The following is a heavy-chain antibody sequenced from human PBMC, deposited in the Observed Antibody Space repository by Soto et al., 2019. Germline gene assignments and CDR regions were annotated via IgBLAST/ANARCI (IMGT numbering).Heavy chain of an antibody. J-gene: IGHJ3*02. CDR1: GFTFDDYA. CDR3: AKDIQAAGAFDI. CDR2: ISWNSGSI. V-gene: IGHV3-9*01. Sequence: EVQLVESGGGLVQPSRSLRLSCAASGFTFDDYAMHWVRQAPGKGLEWVSGISWNSGSIGYADSVKGRFTISRDNAKNSLYLQMNSLRAEDTALYYCAKDIQAAGAFDIWGQGTMVTVSS.